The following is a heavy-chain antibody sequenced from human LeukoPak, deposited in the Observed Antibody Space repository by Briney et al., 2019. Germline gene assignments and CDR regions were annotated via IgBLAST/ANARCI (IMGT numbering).Heavy chain of an antibody. CDR1: GYTFTSYD. CDR2: MNPNSGNT. V-gene: IGHV1-8*02. D-gene: IGHD3-3*01. CDR3: AREPLNDFWSGYSD. J-gene: IGHJ4*02. Sequence: ASVKVSCKASGYTFTSYDINWVRQATGQGLEWMGWMNPNSGNTGYAQKFQGRVTMTRDMSTSTVYMELSSLRSEDMAVYYCAREPLNDFWSGYSDWGQGTLVTVSS.